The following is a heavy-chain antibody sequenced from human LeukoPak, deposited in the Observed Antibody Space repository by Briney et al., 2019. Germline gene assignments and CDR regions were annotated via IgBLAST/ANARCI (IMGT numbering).Heavy chain of an antibody. J-gene: IGHJ4*02. CDR2: IWYDGSNK. V-gene: IGHV3-33*01. CDR1: GFTFSSYG. CDR3: ARSPPYSSSWLRDY. D-gene: IGHD6-13*01. Sequence: GGSLRLSCAASGFTFSSYGMHWVRQAPGKGLEWVAVIWYDGSNKYYADSVKGRFTISRDNSKNTLYLQMNSLRAEDTAVYHCARSPPYSSSWLRDYWGQGTLVTVSS.